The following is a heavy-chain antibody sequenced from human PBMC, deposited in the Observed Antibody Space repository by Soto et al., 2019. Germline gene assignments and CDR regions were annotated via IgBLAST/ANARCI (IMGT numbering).Heavy chain of an antibody. CDR2: ISAYNGNT. V-gene: IGHV1-18*01. J-gene: IGHJ4*02. CDR3: ARVDIVVVTAVDYFDY. CDR1: GYTFTSYG. Sequence: QVQLVQSGAEVKKPGASVKVSCKASGYTFTSYGISWVRQAPGQGLEWMGWISAYNGNTNYAQKLQGRVTMTTDTXTTXAYMELRSLRSDDTAVYYCARVDIVVVTAVDYFDYWGQGTLVTVSS. D-gene: IGHD2-21*02.